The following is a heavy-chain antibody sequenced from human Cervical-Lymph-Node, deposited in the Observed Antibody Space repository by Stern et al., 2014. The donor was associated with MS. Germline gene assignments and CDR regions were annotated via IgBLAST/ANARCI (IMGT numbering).Heavy chain of an antibody. CDR1: GGSISSGGYY. D-gene: IGHD6-25*01. J-gene: IGHJ5*02. V-gene: IGHV4-31*03. CDR2: IYYSGST. CDR3: ARGGGYSGDNWFDP. Sequence: QVQLQESGPGLVKPSQTLSLTCTVSGGSISSGGYYWSWIRQHPGKGLEFIEYIYYSGSTYYNPSLKSRVTISVDTSKNQFSLKLSSVTAADTAVYYCARGGGYSGDNWFDPWGQGTLVTVSS.